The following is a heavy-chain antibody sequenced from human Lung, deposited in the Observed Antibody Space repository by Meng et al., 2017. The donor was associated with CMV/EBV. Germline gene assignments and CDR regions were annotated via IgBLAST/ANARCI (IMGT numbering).Heavy chain of an antibody. V-gene: IGHV4-4*02. CDR3: ARVVTALWGYYFDY. CDR1: GGSISSSNW. D-gene: IGHD2-21*02. Sequence: QVMLTRWVRRLLCLSAPCPPRCAVAGGSISSSNWWRWVRQPPGKGLEWIGEIYHSGSTNYNPSLKSRVTISVDKSKNQFSLKLSSVTAADTAVYYCARVVTALWGYYFDYWGQGTLVTVSS. J-gene: IGHJ4*02. CDR2: IYHSGST.